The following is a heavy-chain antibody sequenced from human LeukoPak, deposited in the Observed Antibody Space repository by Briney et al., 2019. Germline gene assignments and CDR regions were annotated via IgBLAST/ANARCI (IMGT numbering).Heavy chain of an antibody. V-gene: IGHV3-23*01. CDR2: ISGSGGST. Sequence: GGCLRLSCAASGFTFSSYAMSWVRQAPGKGLECVSAISGSGGSTYYADSVKGRFTISRDNSKNTLYLQMNSLRAEDTAVYYCAKTSGSYSLDFDYWGQGTLVTVSS. D-gene: IGHD1-26*01. CDR1: GFTFSSYA. CDR3: AKTSGSYSLDFDY. J-gene: IGHJ4*02.